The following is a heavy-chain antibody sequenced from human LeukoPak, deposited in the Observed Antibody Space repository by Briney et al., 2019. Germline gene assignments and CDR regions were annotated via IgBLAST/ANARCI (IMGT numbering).Heavy chain of an antibody. CDR1: GDSFSSNSAA. J-gene: IGHJ4*02. CDR3: ARDYYDSSGYYYGPWGYYFDY. Sequence: SQTLSLTCAISGDSFSSNSAAWNWIRQSPSRGLEWLGRTYYRSKWYNDYAVSVKSRITINPDTSKNQFSLQLNSVTPEDTAVYYCARDYYDSSGYYYGPWGYYFDYWGQGTLVAVSS. CDR2: TYYRSKWYN. D-gene: IGHD3-22*01. V-gene: IGHV6-1*01.